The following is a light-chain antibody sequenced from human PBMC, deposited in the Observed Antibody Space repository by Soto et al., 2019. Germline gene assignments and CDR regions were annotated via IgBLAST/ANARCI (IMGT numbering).Light chain of an antibody. V-gene: IGKV1-39*01. CDR2: AAS. CDR3: QQSYNTPPFT. J-gene: IGKJ3*01. Sequence: DIQMTQSPSSLSASVGDRLTIACRASQDINTYLNWYQHKPGKAPKLLIYAASSLQSGVPARFSGSGSGTDFTLTISSLQPEDFATYYCQQSYNTPPFTFGPGTKVDIK. CDR1: QDINTY.